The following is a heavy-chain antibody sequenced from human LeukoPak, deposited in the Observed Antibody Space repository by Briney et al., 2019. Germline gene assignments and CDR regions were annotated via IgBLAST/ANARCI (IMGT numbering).Heavy chain of an antibody. CDR2: IIPIFGTA. Sequence: SVKVSCKASGGTFSSYALSWVRQAPGQGLEWMGGIIPIFGTANYAQKFQGRVTITADKSTSTAYMELSSLRSEDTAVYYCAIDGDFPARYYYYYMDVWGKGTTVTVSS. CDR3: AIDGDFPARYYYYYMDV. CDR1: GGTFSSYA. J-gene: IGHJ6*03. D-gene: IGHD2-21*01. V-gene: IGHV1-69*06.